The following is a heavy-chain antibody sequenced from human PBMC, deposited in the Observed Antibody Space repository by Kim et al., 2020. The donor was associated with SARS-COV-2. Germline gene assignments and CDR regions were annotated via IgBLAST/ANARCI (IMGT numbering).Heavy chain of an antibody. V-gene: IGHV4-59*08. CDR1: GGSIRSLY. J-gene: IGHJ6*03. Sequence: SETLSLTCTVSGGSIRSLYWSWLRQPPGKGLEWIGYMYHSGKTDYNPSLKSRVTISVETSKNQFSLTLTSVTAADTAVYYCATHPGAVVAWGGSYMEVWGKGTAVTVSS. CDR3: ATHPGAVVAWGGSYMEV. D-gene: IGHD2-15*01. CDR2: MYHSGKT.